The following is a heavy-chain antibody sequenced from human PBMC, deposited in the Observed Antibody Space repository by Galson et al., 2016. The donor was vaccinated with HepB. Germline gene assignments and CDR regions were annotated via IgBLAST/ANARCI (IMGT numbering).Heavy chain of an antibody. CDR1: GFTFSTYD. CDR3: ARVQESYGYEVFFEF. CDR2: VSTSGAG. J-gene: IGHJ4*02. D-gene: IGHD5-12*01. Sequence: SLRLSCAASGFTFSTYDMHWVRQATGKGLEWVSGVSTSGAGYYAQEVQGRVTMTTDTSTSTAYMELRSLTSDDTAVYYCARVQESYGYEVFFEFWGQGTPVTVSS. V-gene: IGHV3-13*01.